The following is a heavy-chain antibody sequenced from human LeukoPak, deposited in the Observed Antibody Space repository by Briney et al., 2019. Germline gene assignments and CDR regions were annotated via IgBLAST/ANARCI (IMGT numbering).Heavy chain of an antibody. D-gene: IGHD4-11*01. V-gene: IGHV4-34*01. CDR2: INHSGST. Sequence: PSETLSLTSAVYGGAFSGYDCSSIRQPPGKGLEWIGEINHSGSTNYNPSLKSRVTISIDKSKNQFSLKLSSVTAADTAVYYCARASNSRYYYYYMDVWGKGTTVTVSS. CDR3: ARASNSRYYYYYMDV. CDR1: GGAFSGYD. J-gene: IGHJ6*03.